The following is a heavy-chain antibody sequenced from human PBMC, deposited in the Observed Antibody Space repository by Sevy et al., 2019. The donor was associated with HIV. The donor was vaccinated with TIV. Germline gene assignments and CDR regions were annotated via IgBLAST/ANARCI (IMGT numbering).Heavy chain of an antibody. V-gene: IGHV4-4*07. D-gene: IGHD5-18*01. CDR2: IYASGST. CDR1: GASINPYY. CDR3: ARDGGYNYGQTLHFDY. J-gene: IGHJ4*02. Sequence: SETLFLTCTVSGASINPYYWSWIRQPAGKGLEWIGRIYASGSTNYNPSLKSRVTMSVDTSKNQFSLKMNSVTAADTAVYYCARDGGYNYGQTLHFDYWGQGTLVTVSS.